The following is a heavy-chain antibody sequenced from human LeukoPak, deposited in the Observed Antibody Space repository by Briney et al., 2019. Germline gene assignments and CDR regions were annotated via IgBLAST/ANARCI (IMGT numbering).Heavy chain of an antibody. D-gene: IGHD5-24*01. Sequence: GGSLRRSCAASGFTFNNYAMSWVRQAPGKGLEWVSAISGSGANTHYADSVNGRFTISRDNSKNTLYLQMNNLRAEDTAVYHCAKGGLQEGFDYWGQGTLVTVSS. CDR2: ISGSGANT. V-gene: IGHV3-23*01. CDR3: AKGGLQEGFDY. J-gene: IGHJ4*02. CDR1: GFTFNNYA.